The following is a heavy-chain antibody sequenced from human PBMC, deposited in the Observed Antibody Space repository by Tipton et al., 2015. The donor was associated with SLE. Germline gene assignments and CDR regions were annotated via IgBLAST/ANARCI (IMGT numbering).Heavy chain of an antibody. CDR2: INYSGRT. CDR3: ARLTGGDFDY. CDR1: GGSFSGHS. D-gene: IGHD1-26*01. J-gene: IGHJ4*02. V-gene: IGHV4-34*01. Sequence: TLSLTCAVYGGSFSGHSWSWIRQPPGKGREWIGEINYSGRTDYNSSLKSRVTTSIDTSKNQFSLNLSSVTAADTAVYCCARLTGGDFDYWGQGTLVTVSS.